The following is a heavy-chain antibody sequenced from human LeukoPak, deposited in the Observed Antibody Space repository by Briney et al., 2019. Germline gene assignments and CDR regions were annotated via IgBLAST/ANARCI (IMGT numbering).Heavy chain of an antibody. Sequence: GGSLRLSCAASGFTFSSYGMHWVRQAPGKGMEWVAVISYDGSNKYYADSVKGRFTISRDNSKNTRYLQMNSLRAEDTAMYYCAKDSSGGYGYGQYVDYWGQGTLVTVSS. V-gene: IGHV3-30*18. D-gene: IGHD5-18*01. CDR3: AKDSSGGYGYGQYVDY. CDR2: ISYDGSNK. CDR1: GFTFSSYG. J-gene: IGHJ4*02.